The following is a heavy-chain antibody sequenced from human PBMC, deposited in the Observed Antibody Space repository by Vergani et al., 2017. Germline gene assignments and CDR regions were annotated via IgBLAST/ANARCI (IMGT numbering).Heavy chain of an antibody. V-gene: IGHV4-59*12. CDR2: IYYSGST. CDR1: GGSISSYY. J-gene: IGHJ4*02. CDR3: ARGRHCSGGSCYGTLDY. D-gene: IGHD2-15*01. Sequence: QVQLQESGPGLVKPSQTLSLTCTVSGGSISSYYWSWIRQPPGKGLEWIGYIYYSGSTNYNPSLKSRVTISVDKSKNQFSLKLSSVTAADTAVYYCARGRHCSGGSCYGTLDYWGQGTLVTVSS.